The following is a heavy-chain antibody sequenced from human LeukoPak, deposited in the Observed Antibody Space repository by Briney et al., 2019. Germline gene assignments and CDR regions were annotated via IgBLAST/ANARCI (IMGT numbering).Heavy chain of an antibody. CDR1: GGSISSRTYY. V-gene: IGHV4-39*01. Sequence: PSETLSLTCTVSGGSISSRTYYWGWIRQPPGKGLEWIGSCYYSGSTYYNPSLKSRVTISVDTSKNQFSLKLRSVTAADTAVYYCARLADCSSTRCHDYWGQGTLVTVSS. D-gene: IGHD2-2*01. CDR3: ARLADCSSTRCHDY. CDR2: CYYSGST. J-gene: IGHJ4*02.